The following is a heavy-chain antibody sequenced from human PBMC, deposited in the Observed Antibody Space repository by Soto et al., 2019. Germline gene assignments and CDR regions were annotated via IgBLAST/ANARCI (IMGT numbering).Heavy chain of an antibody. CDR3: ARDGYLVGAMSSNWFDP. V-gene: IGHV1-18*01. J-gene: IGHJ5*02. CDR1: GYTFSSYG. D-gene: IGHD1-26*01. CDR2: ISAYNGNT. Sequence: QVQLVQSGAEVKKPGASVKVSCKASGYTFSSYGISWVRQAPGQGLEWMGWISAYNGNTNYAQKLQGRVTMTTDTSTSTAYMELRSLRSDDTAVYYCARDGYLVGAMSSNWFDPWGQVTLVTVSS.